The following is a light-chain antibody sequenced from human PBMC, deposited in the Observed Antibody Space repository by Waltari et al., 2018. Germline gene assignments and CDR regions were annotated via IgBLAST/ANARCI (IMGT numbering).Light chain of an antibody. V-gene: IGKV1-NL1*01. CDR2: RAS. CDR1: QGIANT. Sequence: DIQMTQSPSSLSASVGDTVTITCQASQGIANTLNWYQQRPGKAPKLLIYRASSLQSGLPSRFSGSGSGTDFTLTINSLQPEDFATYYCQQGHTYPQTFGQGTKVEIK. CDR3: QQGHTYPQT. J-gene: IGKJ2*01.